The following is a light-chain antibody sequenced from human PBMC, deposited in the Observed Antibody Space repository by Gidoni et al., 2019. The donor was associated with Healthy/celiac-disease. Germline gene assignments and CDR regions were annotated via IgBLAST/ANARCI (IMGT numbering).Light chain of an antibody. CDR2: WAS. J-gene: IGKJ1*01. V-gene: IGKV4-1*01. Sequence: DIVMTQSPDSLAVSLGERATINCKSSQSVLYSSNNKNYLAWYQQKPGQPPKLLIYWASTRESGVPDRFSGSGSGTDFTLTISSLQAEDVAVYYCQQSLTFXXXTKVEIK. CDR1: QSVLYSSNNKNY. CDR3: QQSLT.